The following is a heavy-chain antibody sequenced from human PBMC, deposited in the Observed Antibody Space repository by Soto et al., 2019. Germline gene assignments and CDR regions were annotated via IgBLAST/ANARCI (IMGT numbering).Heavy chain of an antibody. D-gene: IGHD3-22*01. V-gene: IGHV1-69*01. CDR2: IIPLSGTT. J-gene: IGHJ4*02. CDR3: ARGPDRSGFYLFDY. CDR1: GGTFINHA. Sequence: VNVSGTASGGTFINHARSWVRQASGQGPEWMGGIIPLSGTTNYAQKFQGRVTITADESMTTAYMELSSLRYEDTAVYYCARGPDRSGFYLFDYWGQGTLVTVSS.